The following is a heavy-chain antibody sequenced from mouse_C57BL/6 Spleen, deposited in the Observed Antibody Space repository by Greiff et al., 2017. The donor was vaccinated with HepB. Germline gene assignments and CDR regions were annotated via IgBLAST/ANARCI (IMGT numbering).Heavy chain of an antibody. CDR2: ISDGGSYN. Sequence: EVQVVESGGGLVKPGGSLKLSCAASGFTFSSYAMSWVRQTPEKRLEWVATISDGGSYNYYSDNVKGRFTISRDNAKNNLYLQMSHLKSAETSMFYCAREGCKGSCFADWGQGTLVTVSS. CDR3: AREGCKGSCFAD. CDR1: GFTFSSYA. D-gene: IGHD3-3*01. J-gene: IGHJ3*01. V-gene: IGHV5-4*01.